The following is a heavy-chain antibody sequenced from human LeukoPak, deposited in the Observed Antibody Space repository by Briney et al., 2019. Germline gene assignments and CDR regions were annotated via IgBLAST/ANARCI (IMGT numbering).Heavy chain of an antibody. CDR3: AKGLRYFDWPYDY. CDR1: GFTFSSYW. J-gene: IGHJ4*02. CDR2: IKQDGSEK. V-gene: IGHV3-7*03. D-gene: IGHD3-9*01. Sequence: HPGRSLKLSCAASGFTFSSYWMSWVRQAPGKGLEWVANIKQDGSEKYYVDSVKGRFTISRDNAKNSLSLQMNSLRAEDTALYYCAKGLRYFDWPYDYWGQGTLVTVSS.